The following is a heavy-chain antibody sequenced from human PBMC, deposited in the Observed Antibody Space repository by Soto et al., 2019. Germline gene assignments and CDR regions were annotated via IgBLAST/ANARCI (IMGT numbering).Heavy chain of an antibody. Sequence: QVQLVQSGAEVKKPGASVKVSCKASGYTFSTYGFSWVRQAPGQGLEWMGWIGADNGDTKYAQNFQGRVTMTTDTPTTTTYMELSSLTADDTAVYFCAGDWKGAEGFDPWGQGTLGTVSS. V-gene: IGHV1-18*01. J-gene: IGHJ5*02. CDR2: IGADNGDT. D-gene: IGHD1-1*01. CDR3: AGDWKGAEGFDP. CDR1: GYTFSTYG.